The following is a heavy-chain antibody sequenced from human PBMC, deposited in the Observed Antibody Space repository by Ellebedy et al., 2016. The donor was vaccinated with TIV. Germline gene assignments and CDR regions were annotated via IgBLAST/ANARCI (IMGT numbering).Heavy chain of an antibody. Sequence: GGSLRLSCAASGFTFSSYAMSWVRQAPGKGLEWVSAISGSGGSTYYADSVKGRFTISRDNSKNTLYLQMNSLRAEDTAVYYCAKTRNGWELRDWFDPWGQGTLVTVSS. CDR2: ISGSGGST. D-gene: IGHD1-26*01. V-gene: IGHV3-23*01. J-gene: IGHJ5*02. CDR3: AKTRNGWELRDWFDP. CDR1: GFTFSSYA.